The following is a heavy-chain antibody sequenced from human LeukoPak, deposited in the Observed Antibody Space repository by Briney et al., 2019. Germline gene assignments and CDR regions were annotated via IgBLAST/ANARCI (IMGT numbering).Heavy chain of an antibody. D-gene: IGHD6-13*01. Sequence: GRSLRLSCAVAGFTFGSYWTDWVRQPPGDGMVWVSRTNSDGSSTSYADSVKGRFTISRDNAKNTLYLQMNSLRAEDTAVYYCAREGSAAAVYYMDVWGKGTTVTVSS. J-gene: IGHJ6*03. CDR1: GFTFGSYW. CDR3: AREGSAAAVYYMDV. CDR2: TNSDGSST. V-gene: IGHV3-74*01.